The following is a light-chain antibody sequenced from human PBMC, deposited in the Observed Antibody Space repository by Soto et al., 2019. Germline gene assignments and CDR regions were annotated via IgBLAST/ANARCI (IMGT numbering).Light chain of an antibody. CDR1: QSVSTN. CDR3: HQYNDGPGGT. CDR2: EAS. V-gene: IGKV3-15*01. J-gene: IGKJ1*01. Sequence: EIVMTQSPATLSVSPGGRATLSCRASQSVSTNLAWYQHKPGQAPRLLIYEASTRAADIPVRFSDSGSGRQFTLTISSLQSEDFAVYYCHQYNDGPGGTFGQGTKVDIK.